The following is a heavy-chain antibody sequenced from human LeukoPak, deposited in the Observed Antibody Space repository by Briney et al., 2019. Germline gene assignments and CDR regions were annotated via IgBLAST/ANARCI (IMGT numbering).Heavy chain of an antibody. Sequence: GGSLRLSCAASGFTFSSYAMSWVRQAPGKGLEWVSAISGSGGSTYHADPVKGRFTISRDNSKNTLYLQMNSLRAEDTAVYYCAKDLRSRIAAAGTPYAEYFQHWGQGTLVTVSS. V-gene: IGHV3-23*01. CDR2: ISGSGGST. CDR3: AKDLRSRIAAAGTPYAEYFQH. J-gene: IGHJ1*01. D-gene: IGHD6-13*01. CDR1: GFTFSSYA.